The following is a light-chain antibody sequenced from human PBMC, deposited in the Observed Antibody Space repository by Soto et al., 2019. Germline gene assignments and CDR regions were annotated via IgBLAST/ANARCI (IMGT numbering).Light chain of an antibody. V-gene: IGLV1-40*01. Sequence: QSVLTQPPSLSGAPGQRVTISCTGSSSNIGAGYDVHWYQQLPGTAPKLLISGNSNRPSGVPDRFSGSKSGTSASLAITGLQADDEADYYCQSYDSSLSGWVFGGGTQLTVL. CDR2: GNS. J-gene: IGLJ3*02. CDR1: SSNIGAGYD. CDR3: QSYDSSLSGWV.